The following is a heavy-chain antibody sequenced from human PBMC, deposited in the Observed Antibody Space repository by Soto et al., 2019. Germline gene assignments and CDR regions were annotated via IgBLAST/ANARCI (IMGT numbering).Heavy chain of an antibody. CDR2: ISYDGSNK. CDR3: AKDSLRYCSGGSCPNGAFDI. V-gene: IGHV3-30*18. CDR1: GFTFSSYG. D-gene: IGHD2-15*01. Sequence: QVQLVESGGGVVQPGRSLRLSCAASGFTFSSYGMHWVRQAPGKGLEWVAVISYDGSNKYYADSVKGRFTISRDNYKNTLYLQMNSLRAEDTAVYYCAKDSLRYCSGGSCPNGAFDIWGQGTMVTVSS. J-gene: IGHJ3*02.